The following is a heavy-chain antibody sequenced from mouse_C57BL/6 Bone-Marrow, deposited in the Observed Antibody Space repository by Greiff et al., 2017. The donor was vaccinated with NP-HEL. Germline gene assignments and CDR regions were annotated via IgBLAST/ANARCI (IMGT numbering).Heavy chain of an antibody. CDR2: INYDGSST. Sequence: EVQLQESEGGLVQPGSSMKLSCTASGFTFSDYYMAWVRQVPEKGLEWVANINYDGSSTYYLDSLKSRFIISRDNAKNILYLQMSSLKSEDTATYYCARDYYYGSSYAMDYWGQGTSVTVSS. CDR1: GFTFSDYY. V-gene: IGHV5-16*01. CDR3: ARDYYYGSSYAMDY. D-gene: IGHD1-1*01. J-gene: IGHJ4*01.